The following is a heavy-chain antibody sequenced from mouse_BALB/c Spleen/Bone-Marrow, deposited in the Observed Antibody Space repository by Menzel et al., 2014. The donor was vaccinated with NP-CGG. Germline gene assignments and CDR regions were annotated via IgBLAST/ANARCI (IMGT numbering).Heavy chain of an antibody. Sequence: DVMLVESGGGLVQPGGSLKLSCAASGFDFSRYWMSWVRQAPGKGLEWIGEINPDSSTINYTPSLKDKFIISRDNAKNTLYLQMSKVRSEDAALYYCARQGYYGKGDYWGQGTTLTVSS. J-gene: IGHJ2*01. D-gene: IGHD2-1*01. CDR2: INPDSSTI. CDR1: GFDFSRYW. CDR3: ARQGYYGKGDY. V-gene: IGHV4-1*02.